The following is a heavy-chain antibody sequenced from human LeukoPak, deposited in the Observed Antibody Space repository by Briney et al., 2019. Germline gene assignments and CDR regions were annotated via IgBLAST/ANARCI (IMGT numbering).Heavy chain of an antibody. CDR2: IKQDGSEK. CDR1: GFTFSSYW. CDR3: ARAVGATHFDY. Sequence: GGSLRPSCAASGFTFSSYWMSWVRQAPGKGLEWVANIKQDGSEKFYVDSVKGRFTISRDSDKNSLCLQMNSLRAEDTAVYYCARAVGATHFDYWGQGILVTVSS. V-gene: IGHV3-7*04. D-gene: IGHD1-26*01. J-gene: IGHJ4*02.